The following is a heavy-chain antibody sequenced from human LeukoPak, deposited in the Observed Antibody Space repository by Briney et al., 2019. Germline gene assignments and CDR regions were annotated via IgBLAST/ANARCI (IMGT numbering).Heavy chain of an antibody. J-gene: IGHJ6*04. CDR3: AELGITMIGGV. D-gene: IGHD3-10*02. Sequence: PGGSLRLSCAASGFAFSSYGMSWVRQAPGKGLEWVSAISGSGGSTYYADSVKGRFTISRDNAKNSLYLQMNSLRAEDTAVYYCAELGITMIGGVWGRGTTVTISS. V-gene: IGHV3-23*01. CDR2: ISGSGGST. CDR1: GFAFSSYG.